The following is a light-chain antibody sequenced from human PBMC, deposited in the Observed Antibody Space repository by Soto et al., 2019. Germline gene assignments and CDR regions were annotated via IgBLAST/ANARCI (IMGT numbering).Light chain of an antibody. CDR2: HAS. V-gene: IGKV3-11*01. Sequence: DIVLTQSPATLSLSPGERATLSCRASQTVSRYFACYQQKPCRAPSLLLFHASNRATDIPARFSGSGSVTDYTLLISSREPEDVAVYYCRQRSTWPLFTFGGGTKVEI. J-gene: IGKJ4*01. CDR3: RQRSTWPLFT. CDR1: QTVSRY.